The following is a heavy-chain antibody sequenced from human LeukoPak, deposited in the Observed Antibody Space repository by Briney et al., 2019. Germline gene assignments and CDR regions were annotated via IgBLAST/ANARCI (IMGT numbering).Heavy chain of an antibody. Sequence: ASVKVSCKASGYTFTGYYMHWVRQAPGQGPEWMGWINPNSGGTNYAQKFQGRVTMTRDTSISTAYMELSRLRPDDTAVYYCARDGSGSQNWFDPWGQGTLVTVSS. CDR1: GYTFTGYY. D-gene: IGHD3-10*01. CDR3: ARDGSGSQNWFDP. J-gene: IGHJ5*02. V-gene: IGHV1-2*02. CDR2: INPNSGGT.